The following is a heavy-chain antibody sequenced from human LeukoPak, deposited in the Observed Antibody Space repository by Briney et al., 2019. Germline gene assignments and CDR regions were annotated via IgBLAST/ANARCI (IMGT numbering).Heavy chain of an antibody. D-gene: IGHD1-26*01. J-gene: IGHJ6*03. CDR1: GGSISSYY. Sequence: SETLSLTCTVSGGSISSYYWSWIRQPAGKGLEWIGRIYTSGSTNYNPSLKSRVTMSVDTSKNQFSLKLSSETAADTAVYYCARGVVGATYYYYYYMDVWGKGTTVTVSS. CDR2: IYTSGST. V-gene: IGHV4-4*07. CDR3: ARGVVGATYYYYYYMDV.